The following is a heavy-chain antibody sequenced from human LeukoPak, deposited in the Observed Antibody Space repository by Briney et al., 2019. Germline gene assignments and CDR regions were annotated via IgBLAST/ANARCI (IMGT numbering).Heavy chain of an antibody. CDR3: ARAIYGSGSFFDY. Sequence: SVKVSCKASGFTFTSHDYNWVRQATGQGLEWMGGIIPIFGTANYAQKFQGRVTITADESTSTAYMELSSLRSEDTAVYYCARAIYGSGSFFDYWGQGTLVTVSS. J-gene: IGHJ4*02. V-gene: IGHV1-69*13. D-gene: IGHD3-10*01. CDR1: GFTFTSHD. CDR2: IIPIFGTA.